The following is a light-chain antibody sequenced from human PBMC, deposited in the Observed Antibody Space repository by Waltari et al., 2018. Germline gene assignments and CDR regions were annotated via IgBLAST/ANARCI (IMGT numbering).Light chain of an antibody. Sequence: QSALTQPASVSGSPGQSITISCPGTSSDVGVYNYVSWYQQHPGKAPKLMSYDVSNRPAGVSNSFSGSKSGNTASLTISGLQAEDEADYYCSSYTSSSTYVFGTGTKVTVL. CDR1: SSDVGVYNY. J-gene: IGLJ1*01. CDR3: SSYTSSSTYV. V-gene: IGLV2-14*01. CDR2: DVS.